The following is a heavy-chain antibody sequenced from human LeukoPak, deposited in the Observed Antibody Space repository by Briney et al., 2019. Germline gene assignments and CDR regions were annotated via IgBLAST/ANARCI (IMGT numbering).Heavy chain of an antibody. CDR2: IGSGGDT. J-gene: IGHJ4*02. Sequence: GGSLRLSCAASGFTISNYAMTWVRLAPGKGLEWVSSIGSGGDTYYVDSVKGRFTISRDNSKNTLYLQMNSLRAEDTAVYYCAKDSVVVPAAYFDYWGQGTLVTVSS. CDR1: GFTISNYA. D-gene: IGHD2-2*01. CDR3: AKDSVVVPAAYFDY. V-gene: IGHV3-23*01.